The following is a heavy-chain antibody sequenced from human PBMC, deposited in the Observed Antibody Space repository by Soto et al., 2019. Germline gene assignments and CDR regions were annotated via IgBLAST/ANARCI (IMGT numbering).Heavy chain of an antibody. CDR3: ARGHGRFAH. V-gene: IGHV4-34*01. J-gene: IGHJ4*02. Sequence: QVQLQQWGAGLLKPSETLSLTCGVYNGSFTGHYWAWIRQAPGEGLEWIGEITHSAFANYNPSLKSRVAISLDTSKTQFSLSLTSVTVADTAIYYCARGHGRFAHWGQGTLVTVSS. CDR2: ITHSAFA. CDR1: NGSFTGHY.